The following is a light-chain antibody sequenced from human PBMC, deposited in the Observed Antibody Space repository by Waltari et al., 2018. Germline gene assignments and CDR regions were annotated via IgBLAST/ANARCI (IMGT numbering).Light chain of an antibody. J-gene: IGKJ2*01. V-gene: IGKV3-15*01. CDR1: QSVSSN. Sequence: EIVITQPPATLSVSPGERATLSGRASQSVSSNLAWYQQKPGQAPRLLIYGASTRATGIPARFSGSGSGTEFTLTISSLQSEDFAVYYCQQYNNWPYTFGQGTKLEIK. CDR3: QQYNNWPYT. CDR2: GAS.